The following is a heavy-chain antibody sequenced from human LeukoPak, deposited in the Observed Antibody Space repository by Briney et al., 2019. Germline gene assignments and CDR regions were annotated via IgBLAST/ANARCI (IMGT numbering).Heavy chain of an antibody. CDR2: ISYDGSKK. CDR3: TQGLLS. CDR1: GFTFSTFS. V-gene: IGHV3-30*02. J-gene: IGHJ5*02. Sequence: GGSLRLSCAASGFTFSTFSMNWVRQAPGKGLQWVAFISYDGSKKHCADSVQGRCTISRDNSKNTLFLQLNSLRADDTAVFYCTQGLLSWGQGTLLTVAA.